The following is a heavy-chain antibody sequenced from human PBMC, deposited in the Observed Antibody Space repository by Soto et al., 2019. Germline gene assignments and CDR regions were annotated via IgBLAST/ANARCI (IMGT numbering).Heavy chain of an antibody. V-gene: IGHV3-53*01. CDR2: VHGGGST. CDR3: AGRLTTAASLDY. D-gene: IGHD3-16*01. CDR1: GFTVSNNH. J-gene: IGHJ4*02. Sequence: VQLVESGGGLIQPGGSLRPSCAASGFTVSNNHMTWVRQAAGKGLELVSFVHGGGSTSYADSVESRFTISTDNSKNTLYLQLDSLRAEDTSIYYCAGRLTTAASLDYWGRGTLVTVSS.